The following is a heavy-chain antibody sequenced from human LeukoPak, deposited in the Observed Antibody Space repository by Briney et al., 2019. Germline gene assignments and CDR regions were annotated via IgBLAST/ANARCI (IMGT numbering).Heavy chain of an antibody. V-gene: IGHV3-30*18. Sequence: GRCLRLSCAASGFTFSSYGMHWVRQAPGKGLEWVALIGYDGSNKYYAESVKGRFTISRDNSKNTLYLQMNSLRAEDTAVYYCAKVSSENDILTGYSVYYYNYYIDVWGKGTTVTISS. CDR3: AKVSSENDILTGYSVYYYNYYIDV. J-gene: IGHJ6*03. D-gene: IGHD3-9*01. CDR1: GFTFSSYG. CDR2: IGYDGSNK.